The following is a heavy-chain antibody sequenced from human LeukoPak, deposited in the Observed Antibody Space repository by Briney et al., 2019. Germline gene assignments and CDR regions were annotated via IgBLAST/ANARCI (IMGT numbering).Heavy chain of an antibody. V-gene: IGHV1-18*01. J-gene: IGHJ4*02. D-gene: IGHD3-9*01. Sequence: ASVKVSCKASGYTFTSYGISWVRQAPGQGLEWMGWISAYNDNTNYAQKLQGRVTMTTDTSTSTAYMELRSLRSDDTAVYYCARVHYDILTGYSCFDYWGQGTLVTVSS. CDR3: ARVHYDILTGYSCFDY. CDR1: GYTFTSYG. CDR2: ISAYNDNT.